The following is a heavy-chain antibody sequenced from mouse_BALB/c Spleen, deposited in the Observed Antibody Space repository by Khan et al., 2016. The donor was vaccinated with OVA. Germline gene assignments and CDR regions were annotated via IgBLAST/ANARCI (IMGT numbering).Heavy chain of an antibody. J-gene: IGHJ4*01. D-gene: IGHD2-14*01. CDR1: GYTFTSNT. Sequence: QVQLKQSGAELTRPGASVRMSCKASGYTFTSNTMHWIKQRPGQGLEWIGYINPRSGYTNYNQNFKDKATLTADKSSSTAYMQLSSLTSEDSAVYYCARRTTGYTMDSWVKEPQSPSPQ. CDR2: INPRSGYT. CDR3: ARRTTGYTMDS. V-gene: IGHV1-4*01.